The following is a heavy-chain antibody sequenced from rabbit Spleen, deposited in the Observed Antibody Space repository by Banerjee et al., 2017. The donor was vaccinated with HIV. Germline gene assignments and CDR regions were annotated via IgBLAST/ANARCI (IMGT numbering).Heavy chain of an antibody. D-gene: IGHD8-1*01. CDR3: ARDSGTSFSSYGMDL. J-gene: IGHJ6*01. Sequence: QQQLEESGGGLVKPEGSLTLTCKASGFDFSSGYDMCWVRQAPGKGLEWIACIYISSGSTYYANWAKGRFTITRSTSLNTVSLQMTSLTAADTATYFCARDSGTSFSSYGMDLWGPGTLVTVS. CDR1: GFDFSSGYD. CDR2: IYISSGST. V-gene: IGHV1S43*01.